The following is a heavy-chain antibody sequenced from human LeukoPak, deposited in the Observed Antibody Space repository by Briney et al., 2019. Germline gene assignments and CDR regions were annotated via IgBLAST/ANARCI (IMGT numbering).Heavy chain of an antibody. CDR3: ARDPRYYDGQYYFDY. D-gene: IGHD3-22*01. Sequence: ASVKVSCRASGYTFTSYGISWVRQAPGQGLEWMGWISAYNGNTNYAQKLQGRVTMTTDTSTSTAYMELRSLRSDDTAVYYCARDPRYYDGQYYFDYWGQGTLVTVSS. CDR1: GYTFTSYG. CDR2: ISAYNGNT. V-gene: IGHV1-18*01. J-gene: IGHJ4*02.